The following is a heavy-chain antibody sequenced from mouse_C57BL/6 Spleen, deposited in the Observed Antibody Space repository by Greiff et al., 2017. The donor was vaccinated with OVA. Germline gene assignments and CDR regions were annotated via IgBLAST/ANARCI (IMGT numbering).Heavy chain of an antibody. V-gene: IGHV1-76*01. CDR3: ARSLTGYYFDY. CDR2: IYPGSGNT. CDR1: GYTFTDYY. D-gene: IGHD4-1*01. Sequence: QVQLQQSGAELVRPGASVKLSCKASGYTFTDYYINWVKQRPGQGLEWIARIYPGSGNTYYNEKFKGKATLTAEKSSSTAYMQLSSLTSEDSAVYFCARSLTGYYFDYWGQGTTLTVSS. J-gene: IGHJ2*01.